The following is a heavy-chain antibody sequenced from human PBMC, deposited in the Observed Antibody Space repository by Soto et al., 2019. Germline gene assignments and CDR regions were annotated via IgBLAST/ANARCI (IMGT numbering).Heavy chain of an antibody. CDR1: GFTFRDYY. V-gene: IGHV3-11*01. J-gene: IGHJ3*02. CDR3: ARAYSDAFDI. Sequence: QVQLVESGGGLVKPGGSLRLSCAASGFTFRDYYMTSIRQAPGKGLEWVSYISSSGTGIYYPDSVKGRFTISRDNAKNSLYLQMGGLRAENTAVYYCARAYSDAFDIWGQGTMVTVSS. D-gene: IGHD2-15*01. CDR2: ISSSGTGI.